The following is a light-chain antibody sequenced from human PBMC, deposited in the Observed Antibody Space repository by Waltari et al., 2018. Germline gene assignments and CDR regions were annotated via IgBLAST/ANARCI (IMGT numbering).Light chain of an antibody. J-gene: IGLJ1*01. CDR1: SSDIGIYNY. V-gene: IGLV2-23*02. Sequence: QSALTQPASVSGSPGQSITISCTGTSSDIGIYNYVSWYQHLPGKVPKVMISEVTERPSGVSNRFSGSKSGNTASLTISGLQADDEAEYYCCSDAGSGTYVFGTGTKLTVV. CDR2: EVT. CDR3: CSDAGSGTYV.